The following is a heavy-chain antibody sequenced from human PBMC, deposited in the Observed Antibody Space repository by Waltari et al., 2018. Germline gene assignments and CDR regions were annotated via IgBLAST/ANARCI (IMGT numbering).Heavy chain of an antibody. Sequence: EVQLVESGGGLVQPGRSLRLSCAASGFTFDDYAMHWVRQAPGKGLEWVSGISWNSGSIGYADSVKGRFTISRDNAKNSLYLQMNSLRAEDTALYYCAKDIGSRLMAARHFDYWGQGTLVTVSS. CDR2: ISWNSGSI. CDR3: AKDIGSRLMAARHFDY. D-gene: IGHD6-6*01. CDR1: GFTFDDYA. V-gene: IGHV3-9*01. J-gene: IGHJ4*02.